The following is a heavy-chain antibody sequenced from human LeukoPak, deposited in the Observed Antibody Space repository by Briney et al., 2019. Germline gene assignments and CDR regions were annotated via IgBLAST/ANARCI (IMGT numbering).Heavy chain of an antibody. CDR1: GFTFSSSG. Sequence: GGSLRLSCAASGFTFSSSGMHWVRQAPGKGLEGVTFIWHDGSNKYYAESVKGRFTISRDNSKNTVYLQMNDLRAEDTAVYYCAKDKGKKSFDYWGQGTLVTVSS. V-gene: IGHV3-30*02. D-gene: IGHD4-23*01. J-gene: IGHJ4*02. CDR2: IWHDGSNK. CDR3: AKDKGKKSFDY.